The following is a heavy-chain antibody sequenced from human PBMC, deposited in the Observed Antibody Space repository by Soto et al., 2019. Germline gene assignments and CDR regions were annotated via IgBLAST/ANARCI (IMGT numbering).Heavy chain of an antibody. V-gene: IGHV4-59*11. D-gene: IGHD3-3*01. CDR1: GGSISGHY. Sequence: LSETLSLTCTVPGGSISGHYWSWLRQPPGKGLQYIGYISYSGSTNYNPSLKSRVTISVDTSNNQFSLRLSSVTAADTAVYYCARDVGLQHDIGYYDFWSGKNNWFDPWGQGILVTVSS. CDR2: ISYSGST. CDR3: ARDVGLQHDIGYYDFWSGKNNWFDP. J-gene: IGHJ5*02.